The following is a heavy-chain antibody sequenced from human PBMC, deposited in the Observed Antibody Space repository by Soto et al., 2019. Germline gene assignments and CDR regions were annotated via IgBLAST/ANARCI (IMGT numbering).Heavy chain of an antibody. Sequence: ASVKVSCKASGYTFTGYYMHWVRQATGQGLEWMGWMNPNSGNTGYAQKFQGRVTMTRNTSISTAYMELSSLRSEGTAVYYCARKGIVVVPADDAFDIWGQGTMVTVSS. V-gene: IGHV1-8*02. CDR3: ARKGIVVVPADDAFDI. CDR1: GYTFTGYY. J-gene: IGHJ3*02. CDR2: MNPNSGNT. D-gene: IGHD2-2*01.